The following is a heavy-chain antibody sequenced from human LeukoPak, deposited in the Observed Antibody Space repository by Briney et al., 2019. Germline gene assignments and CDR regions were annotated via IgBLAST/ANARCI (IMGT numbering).Heavy chain of an antibody. Sequence: SETLSLTCTVSGGSISVYYWSWIRQPPGKGLEWIGYIYYSGTTNYNPSLKSRVTISVDMSKNNFSLKLSSVTAADTAVYYCARERSYYDSSGYYNVYAFDIWGQGTMVTVSS. CDR1: GGSISVYY. CDR2: IYYSGTT. J-gene: IGHJ3*02. D-gene: IGHD3-22*01. CDR3: ARERSYYDSSGYYNVYAFDI. V-gene: IGHV4-59*01.